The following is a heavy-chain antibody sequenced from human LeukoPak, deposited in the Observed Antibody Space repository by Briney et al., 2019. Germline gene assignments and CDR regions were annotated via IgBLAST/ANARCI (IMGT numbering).Heavy chain of an antibody. V-gene: IGHV4-59*01. CDR1: GGSISSYY. D-gene: IGHD1-7*01. CDR3: ARARYNWNYGRYFDY. Sequence: SETLSLTCTVSGGSISSYYWSWIRQPPGKGLEWIGYIYYSGSTNYNPSLKSRVTISVDTSKNQFSLKLSSVTAADTAVYYCARARYNWNYGRYFDYWGQGTLVTVSS. J-gene: IGHJ4*02. CDR2: IYYSGST.